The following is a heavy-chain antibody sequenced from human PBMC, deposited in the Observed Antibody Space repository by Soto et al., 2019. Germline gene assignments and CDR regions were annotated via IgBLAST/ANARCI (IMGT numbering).Heavy chain of an antibody. CDR3: AIGNCSSTSCYAGSYFSYYYYMDV. Sequence: PGGSLRLSCAASGFTFSSYWMSWVRQAPGKGLEWVANIKQDGSEKYYVDSVKGRFTISRDNAKNSLYLQMNSLRAEDTVVYYCAIGNCSSTSCYAGSYFSYYYYMDVWGKGTTVTVSS. CDR2: IKQDGSEK. D-gene: IGHD2-2*01. V-gene: IGHV3-7*01. CDR1: GFTFSSYW. J-gene: IGHJ6*03.